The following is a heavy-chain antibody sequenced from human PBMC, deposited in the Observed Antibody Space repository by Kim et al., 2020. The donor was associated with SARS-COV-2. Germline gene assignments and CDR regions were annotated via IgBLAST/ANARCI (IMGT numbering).Heavy chain of an antibody. V-gene: IGHV3-64D*09. Sequence: DSVKGRFTISRDNSKTTLYLQMSGLGAEDTAVYYCVKGSDTAMVIRGFDYWGQGTLVTVSS. J-gene: IGHJ4*01. D-gene: IGHD5-18*01. CDR3: VKGSDTAMVIRGFDY.